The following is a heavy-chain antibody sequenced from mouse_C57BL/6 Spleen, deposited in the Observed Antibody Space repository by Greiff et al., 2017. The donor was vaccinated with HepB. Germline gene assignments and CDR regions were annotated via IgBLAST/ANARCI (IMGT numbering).Heavy chain of an antibody. CDR3: ARRGRPHYFDY. CDR2: ISSGSSTI. J-gene: IGHJ2*01. Sequence: DVQLVESGGGLVKPGGSLKLSCAASGFTFSDYGMHWVRQAPEKGLEWVAYISSGSSTIYYADTVKGRFTISRDSAKNTLCLQMTSLRSEDTAMYYWARRGRPHYFDYWGQGTTLTVSS. CDR1: GFTFSDYG. V-gene: IGHV5-17*01.